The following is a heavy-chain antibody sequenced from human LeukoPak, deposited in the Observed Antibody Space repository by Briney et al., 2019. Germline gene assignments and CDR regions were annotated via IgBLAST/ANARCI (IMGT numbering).Heavy chain of an antibody. J-gene: IGHJ4*02. Sequence: GGSLRLSCAASGFTFSSYSMNWVRQAPGKGLEWVSYISGSSSTIYHAGSVKGRFAISRDNAKNSLYLQMNSLRAEDTALYYCAREVSEGFDFWGQGTLVTVSS. CDR1: GFTFSSYS. V-gene: IGHV3-48*04. D-gene: IGHD3-22*01. CDR2: ISGSSSTI. CDR3: AREVSEGFDF.